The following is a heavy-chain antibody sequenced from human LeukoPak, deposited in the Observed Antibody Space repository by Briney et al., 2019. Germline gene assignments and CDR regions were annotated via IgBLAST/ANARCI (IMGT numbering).Heavy chain of an antibody. CDR3: AREVWGPEY. J-gene: IGHJ4*02. CDR1: GFTSSTAW. D-gene: IGHD1-14*01. CDR2: MRQDGSDK. V-gene: IGHV3-7*01. Sequence: PGGSLTLSCAVSGFTSSTAWLTWVRQAPGKGLEWVADMRQDGSDKYYVDSVKGRFFISGDIAKNSVYLQMSSLRAEDTAVYYCAREVWGPEYWGQGTLVTVSS.